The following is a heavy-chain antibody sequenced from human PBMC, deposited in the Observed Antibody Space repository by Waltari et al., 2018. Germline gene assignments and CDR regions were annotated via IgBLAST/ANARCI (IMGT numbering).Heavy chain of an antibody. D-gene: IGHD2-21*02. J-gene: IGHJ4*02. CDR1: GFTFSSYE. Sequence: EVQLVESGGGLVQPGGSLRLSCAASGFTFSSYEMNWVRQAPGKGLEWVSYIGSSGSTIYYADSVKGRFTISRDNAKNSLYLQMNSLRAEDTAVYYCGRGVVTAIGYWGQGTLVTVSS. CDR2: IGSSGSTI. CDR3: GRGVVTAIGY. V-gene: IGHV3-48*03.